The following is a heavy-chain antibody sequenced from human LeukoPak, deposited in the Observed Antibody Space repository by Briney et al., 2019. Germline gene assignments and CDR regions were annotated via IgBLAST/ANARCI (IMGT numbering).Heavy chain of an antibody. Sequence: ASVKVSCKASGYTFTSYGISWVRQAPGQGLEWMGWISAYNGNTNYAQKLQSRVTMTTDTSTSTAYMELRSLGSDDTAVYYCASTTYYDFWSGYYTGRHDAFDIWGQGTMVTVSS. CDR2: ISAYNGNT. J-gene: IGHJ3*02. CDR3: ASTTYYDFWSGYYTGRHDAFDI. D-gene: IGHD3-3*01. V-gene: IGHV1-18*01. CDR1: GYTFTSYG.